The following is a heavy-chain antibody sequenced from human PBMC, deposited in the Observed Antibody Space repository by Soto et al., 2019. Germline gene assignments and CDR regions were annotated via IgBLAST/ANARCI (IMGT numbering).Heavy chain of an antibody. D-gene: IGHD6-13*01. V-gene: IGHV3-23*01. CDR1: GFTFTSYA. CDR3: GKSSKGGSSGYFPLDY. Sequence: EVQLLESGGGLVQPGGSLRLSCAASGFTFTSYAMTWVRHAPGKGLEWVSSISSGSGGSTYYADSVKGRFTTSRDNSRNTLYLQMNSRRAEDTAVYFCGKSSKGGSSGYFPLDYWGQGTVVTVSS. J-gene: IGHJ4*02. CDR2: ISSGSGGST.